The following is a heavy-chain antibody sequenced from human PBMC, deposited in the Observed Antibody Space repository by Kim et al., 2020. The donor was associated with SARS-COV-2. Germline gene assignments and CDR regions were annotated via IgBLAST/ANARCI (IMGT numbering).Heavy chain of an antibody. Sequence: KSRVTISVDTSKNQFSRKLSSVTAADTAVYYCARLRGEGWLRLAHSWFDTWGQGTLVTVSS. J-gene: IGHJ5*02. CDR3: ARLRGEGWLRLAHSWFDT. V-gene: IGHV4-39*01. D-gene: IGHD5-12*01.